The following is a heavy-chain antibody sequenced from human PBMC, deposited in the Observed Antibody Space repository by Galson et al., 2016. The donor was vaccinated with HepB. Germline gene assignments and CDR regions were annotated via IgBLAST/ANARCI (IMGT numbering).Heavy chain of an antibody. CDR3: VQGNTAPAV. V-gene: IGHV3-23*01. CDR2: ISRSGDST. J-gene: IGHJ6*04. CDR1: GFTFSDYG. Sequence: SLRLSCADSGFTFSDYGMTWVRQAPGKGLEVVSSISRSGDSTEYADSLKDRFTISRDNSKNTLSRQMNSLTADDTAIYYCVQGNTAPAVWGKGTTVTVSS. D-gene: IGHD1-1*01.